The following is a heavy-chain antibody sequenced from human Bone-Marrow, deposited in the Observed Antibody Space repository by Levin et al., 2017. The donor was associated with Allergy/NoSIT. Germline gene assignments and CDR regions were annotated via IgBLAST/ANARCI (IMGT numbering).Heavy chain of an antibody. CDR2: INHSGST. J-gene: IGHJ5*02. Sequence: SETLSLTCAVYGGSFSGYYWSWIRQPPGKGLEWIGEINHSGSTNYNPSLKSRVTISVDTSKNQFSLKLSSVTAADTAVHYCARGGYCSSTSCYLDSYGSGWGWFDPWGQGTLVTVSS. CDR3: ARGGYCSSTSCYLDSYGSGWGWFDP. CDR1: GGSFSGYY. D-gene: IGHD2-2*01. V-gene: IGHV4-34*01.